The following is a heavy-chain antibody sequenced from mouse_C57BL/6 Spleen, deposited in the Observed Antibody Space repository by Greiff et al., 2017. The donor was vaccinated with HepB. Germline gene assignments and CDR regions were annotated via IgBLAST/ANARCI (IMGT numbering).Heavy chain of an antibody. V-gene: IGHV1-72*01. CDR1: GYTFTSYW. Sequence: QVQLQQPGAELVKPGASVKLSCKASGYTFTSYWMHWVKQRPGRGLEWIGRIDPNSGGTKYNEKFKSKATLTVDKPSSTAYMQLSSLTSGDSAVYYCAREAYYYGSSYEFAYWGQGTLVTVSA. CDR2: IDPNSGGT. D-gene: IGHD1-1*01. CDR3: AREAYYYGSSYEFAY. J-gene: IGHJ3*01.